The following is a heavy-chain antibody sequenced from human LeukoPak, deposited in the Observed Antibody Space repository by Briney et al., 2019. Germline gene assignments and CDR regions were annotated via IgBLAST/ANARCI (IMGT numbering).Heavy chain of an antibody. CDR3: QYGDYNY. V-gene: IGHV3-7*01. CDR2: IKQDGSEK. Sequence: GGSLRLSCAASGFTFNSYWMTRVRQAPGKGLEWVANIKQDGSEKYYVDSVEGRFTISRDNDKNSVYLQMNSLRAEDTAVYYCQYGDYNYWGQGTLVTVSS. D-gene: IGHD4-17*01. CDR1: GFTFNSYW. J-gene: IGHJ4*02.